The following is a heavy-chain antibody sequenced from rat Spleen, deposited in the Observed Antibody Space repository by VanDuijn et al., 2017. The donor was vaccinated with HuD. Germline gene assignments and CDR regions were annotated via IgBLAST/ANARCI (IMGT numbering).Heavy chain of an antibody. CDR2: ITNTGGST. CDR3: ARHFDYYSGGLDY. Sequence: EVQLVESGGGLVQPGRSLKLSCAASGFTFSDYYMAWVRQAPGKGLEWVASITNTGGSTFYPDSVKGRFTISRDNAKSTLYLQMNSLRSEDTATYYCARHFDYYSGGLDYWGQGVMVTVSS. J-gene: IGHJ2*01. CDR1: GFTFSDYY. D-gene: IGHD1-1*01. V-gene: IGHV5-22*01.